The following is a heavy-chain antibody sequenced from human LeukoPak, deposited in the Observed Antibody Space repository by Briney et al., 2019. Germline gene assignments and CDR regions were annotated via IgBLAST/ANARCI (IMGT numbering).Heavy chain of an antibody. J-gene: IGHJ4*02. CDR2: IYTSGST. D-gene: IGHD6-19*01. V-gene: IGHV4-4*07. CDR1: GGSISSYY. Sequence: SETLSLTCTVSGGSISSYYWSWIRQPAGKGLEWIGRIYTSGSTNYNPSLKSRVTMSVDTSKNQFSLKLSSVTAADTAVYYCARDLIGEGYSSGHIFDYWGQGTLVTVSS. CDR3: ARDLIGEGYSSGHIFDY.